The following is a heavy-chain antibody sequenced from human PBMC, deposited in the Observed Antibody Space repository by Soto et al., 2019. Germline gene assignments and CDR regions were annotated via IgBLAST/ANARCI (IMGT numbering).Heavy chain of an antibody. V-gene: IGHV1-2*04. CDR3: ARDLEVDCSGGSCYLFDY. D-gene: IGHD2-15*01. J-gene: IGHJ4*02. CDR1: GYTFTGYY. Sequence: ASVKVSCKASGYTFTGYYMHLVRQAPGQWLEWMGWINPNSGGTNYAQKFQGWVTMTRDTSISTAYMELSRLRSDDTAVYYCARDLEVDCSGGSCYLFDYWGQGTLVTVSS. CDR2: INPNSGGT.